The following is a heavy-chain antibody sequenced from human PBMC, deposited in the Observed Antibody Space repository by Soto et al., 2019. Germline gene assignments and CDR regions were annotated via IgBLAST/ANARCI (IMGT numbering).Heavy chain of an antibody. D-gene: IGHD2-21*01. CDR3: GRSVTGLGEHIDY. J-gene: IGHJ4*02. CDR2: VYYTGTN. Sequence: SETRSLTGIVSGGSISGSYWSWTRQHQGKGLDRLVYVYYTGTNNYRPSLRSRVSISVDTSKNEFSLRRSSVTAADTAVCFCGRSVTGLGEHIDYWGQGTKVTVSS. CDR1: GGSISGSY. V-gene: IGHV4-59*01.